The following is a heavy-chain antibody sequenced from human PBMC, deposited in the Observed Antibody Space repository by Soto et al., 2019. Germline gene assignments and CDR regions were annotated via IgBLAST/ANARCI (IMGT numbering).Heavy chain of an antibody. J-gene: IGHJ6*03. CDR3: ARRGMGQDYYYYYMDV. CDR1: GGSISSYY. Sequence: PLETLSLTCTVSGGSISSYYWSWIRQPPGKGLEWIGYIYYSGSTNYNPSLKSRVTISVDTSKNQFSLKLSSVTAADTAVYYCARRGMGQDYYYYYMDVWGKGTTVTVSS. V-gene: IGHV4-59*08. CDR2: IYYSGST. D-gene: IGHD2-8*01.